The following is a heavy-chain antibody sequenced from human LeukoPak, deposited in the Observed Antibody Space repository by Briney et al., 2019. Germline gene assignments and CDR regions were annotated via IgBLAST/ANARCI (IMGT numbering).Heavy chain of an antibody. V-gene: IGHV5-51*01. CDR3: ASHISRRATTVTEIDY. D-gene: IGHD4-17*01. CDR2: IYSGDSDT. CDR1: GYSFTSYW. Sequence: GESLKISCKGSGYSFTSYWIGWVRQMPGKGLEWMGIIYSGDSDTRYSPSFQGQVTISADKSISTAYLQWSSLTASDTAMYYCASHISRRATTVTEIDYWGQGTLVTVSS. J-gene: IGHJ4*02.